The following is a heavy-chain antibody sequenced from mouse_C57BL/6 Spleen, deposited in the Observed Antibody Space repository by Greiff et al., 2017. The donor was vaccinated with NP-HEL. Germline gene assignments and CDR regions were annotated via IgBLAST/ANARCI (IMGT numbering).Heavy chain of an antibody. CDR1: GFNIKDDY. CDR2: IDPENGDT. V-gene: IGHV14-4*01. Sequence: SGAELVRPGASVKLSCTASGFNIKDDYMHWVKQRPEQGLEWIGWIDPENGDTEYASKFQGKATITADTSSNTAYLQLSSLTSEDTAVYYCTLIYYGNYRDAMDYWGQGTSVTVSS. CDR3: TLIYYGNYRDAMDY. J-gene: IGHJ4*01. D-gene: IGHD2-1*01.